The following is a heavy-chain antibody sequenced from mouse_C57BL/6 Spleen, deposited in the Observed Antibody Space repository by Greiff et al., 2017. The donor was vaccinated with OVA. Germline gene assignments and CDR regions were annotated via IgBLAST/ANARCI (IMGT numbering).Heavy chain of an antibody. J-gene: IGHJ1*03. Sequence: DVMLVESGGGLVQPKGSLKLSCAASGFTFNTYAMHWVRQAPGKGLEWVARIRRKSSNYATYYADSVKDRFTISRDDSQSMLYLQMNNLETEDPAMYYCVRERNLYFDVWGTGTTVTVSS. CDR2: IRRKSSNYAT. CDR3: VRERNLYFDV. CDR1: GFTFNTYA. V-gene: IGHV10-3*01.